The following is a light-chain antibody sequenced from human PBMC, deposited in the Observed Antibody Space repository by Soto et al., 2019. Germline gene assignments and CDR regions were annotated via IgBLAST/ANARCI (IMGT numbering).Light chain of an antibody. CDR2: GNS. CDR1: SSNIGAGYD. CDR3: QSYDSSLSGHWV. Sequence: QSVLTQPPSVSGAPGQRVTISCTGSSSNIGAGYDVHWYQQLPGTAPKLLIYGNSNRPSGVPDRFSGSKSGTSASLAINGLQAEDEADYYCQSYDSSLSGHWVFGGGTKLTVL. V-gene: IGLV1-40*01. J-gene: IGLJ3*02.